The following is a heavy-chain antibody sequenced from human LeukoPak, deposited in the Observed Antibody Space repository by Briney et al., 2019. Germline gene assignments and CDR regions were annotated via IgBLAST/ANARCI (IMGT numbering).Heavy chain of an antibody. V-gene: IGHV4-30-2*01. CDR1: GGSISSGGYY. J-gene: IGHJ6*02. Sequence: PSETLSLTCTVSGGSISSGGYYWSWIRQPPGKGLEWIGYIYHSGSTYYNPSLKSRVTISVDTSKNQFSLKLSSVTAADTAVYYCARDRLPPRNYYGMDVWGQGTTVTVSS. CDR3: ARDRLPPRNYYGMDV. CDR2: IYHSGST. D-gene: IGHD2-15*01.